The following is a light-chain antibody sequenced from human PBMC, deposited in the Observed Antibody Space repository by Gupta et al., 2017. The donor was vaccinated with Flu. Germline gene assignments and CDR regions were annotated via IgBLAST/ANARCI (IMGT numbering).Light chain of an antibody. CDR3: QQSYRTPS. CDR2: AAS. CDR1: QTITNY. Sequence: DIQMTQSPSSLSASVGDRVTITCRASQTITNYLNWYQLKPGKAPKLLIYAASTLQSGVPSRFSGSGSGTVFTLTIANLQPEDSATYYCQQSYRTPSFGQGTNLEIK. V-gene: IGKV1-39*01. J-gene: IGKJ2*01.